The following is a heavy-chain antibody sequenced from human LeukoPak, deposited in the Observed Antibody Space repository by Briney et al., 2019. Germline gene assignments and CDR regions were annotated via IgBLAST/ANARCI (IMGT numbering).Heavy chain of an antibody. Sequence: PGGSLRLSCAASGFNFIRHDMSWVRQTPGEGLEWVSGIGGDHAGRLGATYYADSVQGRFTISRDNSKSALYLQMHSLRAEDTAMYFCAKGGYFSFDMWGQGTKVTVSS. CDR3: AKGGYFSFDM. CDR1: GFNFIRHD. J-gene: IGHJ3*02. D-gene: IGHD2-2*03. CDR2: IGGDHAGRLGAT. V-gene: IGHV3-23*01.